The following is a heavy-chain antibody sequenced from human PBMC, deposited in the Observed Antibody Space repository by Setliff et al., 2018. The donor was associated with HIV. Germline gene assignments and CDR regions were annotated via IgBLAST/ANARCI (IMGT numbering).Heavy chain of an antibody. Sequence: SGPTLVNPTQTLTLTCTFSGFSLSTSGVGVGWIRQPPGKALEGLELIYWDDDKRYSPSMQSRLTVTKDTSKNQVVLTMTNLDHWDTATYYCAHTQNYYHSSGYFFDYLGQGTLVTVS. J-gene: IGHJ4*02. CDR3: AHTQNYYHSSGYFFDY. D-gene: IGHD3-22*01. CDR1: GFSLSTSGVG. CDR2: IYWDDDK. V-gene: IGHV2-5*02.